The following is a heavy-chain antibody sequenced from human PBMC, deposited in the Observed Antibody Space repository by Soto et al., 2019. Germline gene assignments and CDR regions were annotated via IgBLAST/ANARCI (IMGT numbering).Heavy chain of an antibody. V-gene: IGHV4-31*03. J-gene: IGHJ5*02. CDR2: IYYTGRT. Sequence: PSETLSLTCTVSGGSIRTGGYYRSWIRQHPGKGLEWLGYIYYTGRTYYNPSLKNRLTMSVDMSKSQFSLKLTSLTAADTAVYYCAKDPSPQPTTVVTPGWFDPWGQGILVTVSS. CDR3: AKDPSPQPTTVVTPGWFDP. D-gene: IGHD4-17*01. CDR1: GGSIRTGGYY.